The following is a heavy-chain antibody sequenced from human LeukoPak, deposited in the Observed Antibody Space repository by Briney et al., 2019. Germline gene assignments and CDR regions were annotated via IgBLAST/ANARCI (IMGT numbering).Heavy chain of an antibody. CDR1: GFTFSSYA. Sequence: PGGSLRLSCAASGFTFSSYAMSWVRQAPGTGLEWVSAVSVSVSNTYYADSVKGRFTISRDNSKNTLYLQMNSLRAEDTAVYYCARRVWCSSTNCRGFDYWGQGTPVTVSS. D-gene: IGHD2-2*01. CDR3: ARRVWCSSTNCRGFDY. CDR2: VSVSVSNT. V-gene: IGHV3-23*01. J-gene: IGHJ4*02.